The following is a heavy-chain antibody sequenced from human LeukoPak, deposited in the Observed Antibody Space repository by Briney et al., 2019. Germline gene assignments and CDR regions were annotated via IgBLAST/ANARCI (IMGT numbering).Heavy chain of an antibody. CDR2: IRGSGDRT. D-gene: IGHD3-10*01. CDR3: AKQFLWFGELSHFDY. V-gene: IGHV3-23*01. CDR1: GFTFSSYA. Sequence: GGSLRLSCAASGFTFSSYAMSWVRQAPGKGLEWVSAIRGSGDRTHYADSVKGRFTISRDNSKNTLYVQMNSLRAEDTAVYYCAKQFLWFGELSHFDYWGQGSLVTVSS. J-gene: IGHJ4*02.